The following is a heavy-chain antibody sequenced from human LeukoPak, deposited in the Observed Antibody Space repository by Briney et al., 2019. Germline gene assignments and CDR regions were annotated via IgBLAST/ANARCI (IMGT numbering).Heavy chain of an antibody. CDR3: AKDRGYSSSWFDY. V-gene: IGHV3-23*01. J-gene: IGHJ4*02. Sequence: PGGSLRLACAASGYRFSSYAMSWVRQAPGKGLEWVSAISGSGVSTYYADSVKGRFTVSRDNSKNTLYLQMSSLRAEDTAVYYCAKDRGYSSSWFDYWGQGTLVTVSS. D-gene: IGHD6-13*01. CDR2: ISGSGVST. CDR1: GYRFSSYA.